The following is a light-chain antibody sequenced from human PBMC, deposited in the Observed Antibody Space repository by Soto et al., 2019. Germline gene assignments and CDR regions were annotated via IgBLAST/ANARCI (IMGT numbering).Light chain of an antibody. Sequence: QSVLPQPASVSGSPGQSITISCTGTSSDVGSYNFVSWFQQHPGKVPKLIIYEGTERPSGVSNRFSASKSGNTASLTISGLQPEDEADYYCCSYAGPSAIFGGGTKLTVL. CDR1: SSDVGSYNF. CDR3: CSYAGPSAI. J-gene: IGLJ2*01. CDR2: EGT. V-gene: IGLV2-23*01.